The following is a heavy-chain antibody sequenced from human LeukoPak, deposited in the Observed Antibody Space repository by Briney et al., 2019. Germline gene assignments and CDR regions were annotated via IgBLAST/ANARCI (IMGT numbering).Heavy chain of an antibody. J-gene: IGHJ4*02. CDR1: GFVFSSYT. CDR3: ARDPLGAHFDF. Sequence: GGSLRLSCTASGFVFSSYTMNWLRQAPGKGLEWVSSIDTRSDYLYYADSVKGRFTISRDNAKNSLYLQMNSLRAEDTAVYYCARDPLGAHFDFWGQGTLVTVSS. V-gene: IGHV3-21*01. CDR2: IDTRSDYL. D-gene: IGHD1-26*01.